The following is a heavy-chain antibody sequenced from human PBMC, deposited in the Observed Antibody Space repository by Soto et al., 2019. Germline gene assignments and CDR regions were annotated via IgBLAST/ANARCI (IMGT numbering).Heavy chain of an antibody. Sequence: QVQLVESGGGVVQPGRSLRLSCAASGFTFSSYGMHWVRQAPGKGLEWVAVISYDGSNKYYADSVKGRFTISRDNSKNTLYLQMNSLSAEDTAVYYCAKEKASYVGYYYYGMDVWGQGTTVTVSS. V-gene: IGHV3-30*18. J-gene: IGHJ6*02. CDR1: GFTFSSYG. D-gene: IGHD3-16*01. CDR2: ISYDGSNK. CDR3: AKEKASYVGYYYYGMDV.